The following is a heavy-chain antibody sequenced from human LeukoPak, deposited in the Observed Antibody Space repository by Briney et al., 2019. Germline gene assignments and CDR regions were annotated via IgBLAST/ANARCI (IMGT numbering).Heavy chain of an antibody. J-gene: IGHJ4*02. Sequence: GASLRLSCAASGFAFSSYGMSWVRQAPGKGLEWVSSITSSGVSTYYADSVKGRFTISRDNSKNTLFLQMNSLRAEDTAVYYCARCGYSYGCDYWGQGTLVTVSS. CDR2: ITSSGVST. CDR1: GFAFSSYG. CDR3: ARCGYSYGCDY. D-gene: IGHD5-18*01. V-gene: IGHV3-23*01.